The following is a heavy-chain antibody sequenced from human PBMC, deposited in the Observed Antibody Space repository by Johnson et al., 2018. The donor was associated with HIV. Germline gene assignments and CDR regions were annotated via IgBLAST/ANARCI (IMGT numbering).Heavy chain of an antibody. Sequence: QVQLVESGGGVVQPGRSLRLSCAASGFTFSSYAMHWVRQTPGKGLEWVAVISYDGSNKYYADSVKGRFTISRDNSKNTLYLQMNSLRAEDTAVYYCAKEGTYYNFWSGYPKGDDFDIWGQGTMVTVSS. J-gene: IGHJ3*02. CDR3: AKEGTYYNFWSGYPKGDDFDI. CDR1: GFTFSSYA. D-gene: IGHD3-3*01. CDR2: ISYDGSNK. V-gene: IGHV3-30-3*01.